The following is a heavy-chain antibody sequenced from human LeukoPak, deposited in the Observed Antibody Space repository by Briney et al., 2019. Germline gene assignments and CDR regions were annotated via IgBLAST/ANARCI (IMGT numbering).Heavy chain of an antibody. Sequence: GGSLRLSCAASGFTFSSYDMSWVRQAPGKGLEWVSGISDSGGSTYYADSVKGRFTISRDNSKNTLYLQMNSLRAEDTAVYYRAKAKGRGSPGRDYFDYWGQGTLVTVSS. CDR2: ISDSGGST. V-gene: IGHV3-23*01. CDR1: GFTFSSYD. J-gene: IGHJ4*02. CDR3: AKAKGRGSPGRDYFDY. D-gene: IGHD3-10*01.